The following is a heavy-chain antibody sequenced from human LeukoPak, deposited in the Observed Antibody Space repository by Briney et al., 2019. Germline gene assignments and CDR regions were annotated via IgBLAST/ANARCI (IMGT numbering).Heavy chain of an antibody. V-gene: IGHV4-34*01. CDR3: ARDRGYSSSWYGDWFDP. D-gene: IGHD6-13*01. CDR1: GGSFSGYY. CDR2: INNSGST. Sequence: SETLSLTCAVYGGSFSGYYWSWIRQPPGKGLEWIGEINNSGSTNYNPSLKSRVTISVDTSKNQFSLKLSSVTAADTAVYYCARDRGYSSSWYGDWFDPWGQGTLVTVSS. J-gene: IGHJ5*02.